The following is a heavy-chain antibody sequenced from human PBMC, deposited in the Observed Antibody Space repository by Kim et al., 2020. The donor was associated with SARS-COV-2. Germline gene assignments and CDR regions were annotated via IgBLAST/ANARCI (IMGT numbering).Heavy chain of an antibody. J-gene: IGHJ5*02. CDR1: GFSFTAFW. CDR3: ARGGSSGYTPGWFDP. V-gene: IGHV3-74*01. D-gene: IGHD3-22*01. CDR2: INSFGSST. Sequence: GGSLRPSCAASGFSFTAFWMHWVRQAPGKGLVWVSRINSFGSSTSYADSVKGRFTISRDNAKNTLYLQMNSLRVEDTAIYYCARGGSSGYTPGWFDPRGQGTLVTVSS.